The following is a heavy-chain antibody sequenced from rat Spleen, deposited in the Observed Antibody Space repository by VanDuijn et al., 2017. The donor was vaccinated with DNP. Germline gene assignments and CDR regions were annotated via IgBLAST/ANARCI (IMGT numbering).Heavy chain of an antibody. D-gene: IGHD5-1*01. V-gene: IGHV5S13*01. CDR1: GFTFSNYG. Sequence: EVQLVESGGGLVQPGRSLKLSCAASGFTFSNYGMAWVRQAPKKGLEWVATISTSGGSTYYRDSVKGRFTISRDNAKSTLYLQMNSLRSDDMATYYCARHIWTGYYFDYWGQGVMVTVSS. CDR3: ARHIWTGYYFDY. J-gene: IGHJ2*01. CDR2: ISTSGGST.